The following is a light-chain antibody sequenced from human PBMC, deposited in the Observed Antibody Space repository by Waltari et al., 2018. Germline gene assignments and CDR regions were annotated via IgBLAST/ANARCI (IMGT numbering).Light chain of an antibody. CDR2: DGT. CDR1: TSAADPFCS. J-gene: IGLJ2*01. CDR3: ASYLPDGIVV. V-gene: IGLV2-14*01. Sequence: SALTQPASVSDSPGRTVTLSCTQSTSAADPFCSVSWYQHHPGQAPQRLIFDGTNRPPVVSVRFSATESPNTASLTISDLQAEDEAHYYCASYLPDGIVVFGGGTRLNVL.